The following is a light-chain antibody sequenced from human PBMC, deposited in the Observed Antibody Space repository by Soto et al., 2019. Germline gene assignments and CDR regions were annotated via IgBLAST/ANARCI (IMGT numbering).Light chain of an antibody. CDR2: DAS. V-gene: IGKV1-13*02. Sequence: AIQLTQSPSSLSTFVGDRVTITYRASQGIRSALAWYQQKPGKAPRLLIYDASFLESGVPSRFSGSGSGTDFTLSISNLQPEDFGIYYSQHFNSYSGTFGPGTRVDFK. J-gene: IGKJ3*01. CDR1: QGIRSA. CDR3: QHFNSYSGT.